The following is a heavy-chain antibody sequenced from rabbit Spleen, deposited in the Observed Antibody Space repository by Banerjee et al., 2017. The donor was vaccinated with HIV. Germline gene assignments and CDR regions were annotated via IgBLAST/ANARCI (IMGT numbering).Heavy chain of an antibody. Sequence: QSLEESGGDLVKPGASLTLTCTASGFSFSNSDYMCWVRQAPGKGLEWISCIAGSNSGFTYFASWAKGRFTISKTSSTTVTLQMTSLTAADAATYFCARDLAGVIGWNFGWWGQGTLVTVS. D-gene: IGHD4-1*01. CDR3: ARDLAGVIGWNFGW. CDR1: GFSFSNSDY. CDR2: IAGSNSGFT. V-gene: IGHV1S40*01. J-gene: IGHJ3*01.